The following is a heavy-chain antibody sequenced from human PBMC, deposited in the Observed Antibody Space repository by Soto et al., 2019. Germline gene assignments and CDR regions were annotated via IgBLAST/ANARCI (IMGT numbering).Heavy chain of an antibody. CDR1: GFIFSKYA. CDR3: AKCTPRRLPAAAGIYGMDV. Sequence: GGSLRLSCAASGFIFSKYAMHWGRQAPGKGLEWLAVIWDDGSDRFYADSVKGRFTISRDNSKNTLYLQMNSLRAEDTAVYYCAKCTPRRLPAAAGIYGMDVWGQGTTVTVSS. V-gene: IGHV3-30*02. CDR2: IWDDGSDR. J-gene: IGHJ6*02. D-gene: IGHD6-13*01.